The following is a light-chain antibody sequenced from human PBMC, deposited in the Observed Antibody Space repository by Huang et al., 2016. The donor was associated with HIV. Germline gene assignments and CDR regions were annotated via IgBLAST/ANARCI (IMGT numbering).Light chain of an antibody. Sequence: EIVMTQSPGTLSVSPGERATLSCRASQGVANNVAWYQQKPGPTPRLLIHGASTRATGIPARFSGSASGTEFTLTISSLQTEDFAIYYCQQYNNWPPWTFGQGT. CDR1: QGVANN. CDR3: QQYNNWPPWT. V-gene: IGKV3-15*01. CDR2: GAS. J-gene: IGKJ1*01.